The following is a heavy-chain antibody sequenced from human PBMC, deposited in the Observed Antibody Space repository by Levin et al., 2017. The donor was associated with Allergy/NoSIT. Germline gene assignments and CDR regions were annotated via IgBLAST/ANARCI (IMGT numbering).Heavy chain of an antibody. V-gene: IGHV6-1*01. Sequence: SETLSLTCAISGDFVSSDSAAWNWIRQSPSRGLEWLGRTYYKSKWYNDYAVSVKSRITINADTSKSQFSLQLNSVTPEDTAVYYCARAGFFSGGFNGGAFEIWGQGTMVTVS. CDR1: GDFVSSDSAA. CDR3: ARAGFFSGGFNGGAFEI. D-gene: IGHD2-15*01. J-gene: IGHJ3*02. CDR2: TYYKSKWYN.